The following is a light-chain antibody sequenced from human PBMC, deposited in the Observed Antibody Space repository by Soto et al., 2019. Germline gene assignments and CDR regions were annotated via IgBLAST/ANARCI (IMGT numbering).Light chain of an antibody. CDR3: QQYGSSPQT. V-gene: IGKV3-20*01. CDR2: GAS. J-gene: IGKJ2*01. CDR1: QSVTSNY. Sequence: EIVLTQSPGTLSLSPGERATLSCRASQSVTSNYLAWYQQKPGQAPRLVIYGASIRATGIPDRFSGSGSGTDFTLSISRLEPEDFAVYYCQQYGSSPQTFGQGTKLEIK.